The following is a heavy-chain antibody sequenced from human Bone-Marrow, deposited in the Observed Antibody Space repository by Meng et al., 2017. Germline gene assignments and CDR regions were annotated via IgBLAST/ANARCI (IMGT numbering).Heavy chain of an antibody. J-gene: IGHJ4*02. CDR3: ARGYGIVGANLGLYYFDY. CDR1: GGSFSGYY. D-gene: IGHD1-26*01. Sequence: QVQLPQWGEGLLKPSETLSLTCAVYGGSFSGYYWSWIRQPPGKGLEWIGEINHSGSTNYNPSLKSRVTISVDTSKNQFSLKLSSVTAADTAVYYCARGYGIVGANLGLYYFDYWGQGTLVTVSS. CDR2: INHSGST. V-gene: IGHV4-34*01.